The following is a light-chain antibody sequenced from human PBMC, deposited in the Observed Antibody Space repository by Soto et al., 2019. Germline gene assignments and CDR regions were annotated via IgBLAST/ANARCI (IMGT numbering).Light chain of an antibody. V-gene: IGKV1-5*01. CDR2: GAS. Sequence: DIQMTQSPSTLSASVGDRVTITCRASQSIRNWLAWYQDKPGKAPKLLIYGASSLESGVPSRFSGSGSGTEFSITIGGLQPDDFAPYSYQHSNAFPWPFGKGTKVEI. J-gene: IGKJ1*01. CDR1: QSIRNW. CDR3: QHSNAFPWP.